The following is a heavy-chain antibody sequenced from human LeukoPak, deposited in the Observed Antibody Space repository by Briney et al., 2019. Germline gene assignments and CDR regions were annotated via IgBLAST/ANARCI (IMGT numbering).Heavy chain of an antibody. V-gene: IGHV1-46*03. D-gene: IGHD3-10*01. CDR1: GYTFTSYY. CDR3: ARDPQTDIYYMGEAFDI. J-gene: IGHJ3*02. Sequence: ASVKVSCKASGYTFTSYYMHWVRQAPGQGLEWMGIINPSGGSTSYAQKFQGRVTMTRDTSTSTVYMELSSLRSEDTAVYYRARDPQTDIYYMGEAFDIWGQGTMVTVSS. CDR2: INPSGGST.